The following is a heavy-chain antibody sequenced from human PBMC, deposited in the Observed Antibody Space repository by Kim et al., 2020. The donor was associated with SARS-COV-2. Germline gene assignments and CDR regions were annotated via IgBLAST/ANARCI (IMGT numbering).Heavy chain of an antibody. Sequence: SETLSLTCAVSGGSISSSNWWSWVRQPPGKGLEWIGEIYHSGSTNYNPSLKSRVTISVDKSKNQFSLKLSSVTAADTAVYYCANVYGDYGWSAFDIWGQGTMVTVSS. V-gene: IGHV4-4*02. CDR2: IYHSGST. CDR3: ANVYGDYGWSAFDI. D-gene: IGHD4-17*01. J-gene: IGHJ3*02. CDR1: GGSISSSNW.